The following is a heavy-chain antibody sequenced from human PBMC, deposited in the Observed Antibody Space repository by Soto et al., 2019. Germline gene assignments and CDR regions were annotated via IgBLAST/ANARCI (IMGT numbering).Heavy chain of an antibody. V-gene: IGHV4-59*12. Sequence: PSETLSLTCTVSGGSISSYYWSWIRQPPGKGLEWVGYIYYSGSTNYNPSLKSRVTISVETSKNQFSLKLSSVPAADTAVYYCARGEYSSSPHLFYYGMDVWGQGTTVTVSS. CDR1: GGSISSYY. D-gene: IGHD6-6*01. CDR2: IYYSGST. CDR3: ARGEYSSSPHLFYYGMDV. J-gene: IGHJ6*02.